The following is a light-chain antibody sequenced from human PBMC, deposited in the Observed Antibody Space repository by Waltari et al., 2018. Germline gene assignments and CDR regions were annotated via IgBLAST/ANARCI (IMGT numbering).Light chain of an antibody. CDR2: GAS. CDR3: QQYGSSVLYT. V-gene: IGKV3-20*01. CDR1: QSLTKRY. Sequence: VLTQSPGTLSLSPGERATLSCRASQSLTKRYLAWYQQKPGQAPRLLIYGASSSAAGIPDRFSGSGSGTDFTLTISRREPEDFAVYYCQQYGSSVLYTLGQGTKLEIK. J-gene: IGKJ2*01.